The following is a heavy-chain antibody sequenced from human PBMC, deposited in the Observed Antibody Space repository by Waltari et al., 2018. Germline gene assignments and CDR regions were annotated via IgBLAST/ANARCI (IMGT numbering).Heavy chain of an antibody. CDR3: ARDRGRGLYLDS. Sequence: LQQSGLGLGKPSDARSLTCAVSGGSMSSSYWWSCVRQPPGKRLEWIGQIHRSGRTHYNPSLESRVTMSIDTSNNQFSLQVPSATAADTAVYYCARDRGRGLYLDSWGQGTLVTVSP. J-gene: IGHJ4*02. CDR1: GGSMSSSYW. D-gene: IGHD2-15*01. V-gene: IGHV4-4*02. CDR2: IHRSGRT.